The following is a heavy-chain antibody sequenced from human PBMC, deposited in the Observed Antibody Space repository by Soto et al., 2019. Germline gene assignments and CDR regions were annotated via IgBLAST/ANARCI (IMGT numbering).Heavy chain of an antibody. CDR2: ISYDGSN. J-gene: IGHJ4*02. D-gene: IGHD1-26*01. CDR3: AKEYSGPADY. Sequence: PGGSLRLSCAASGFTFSSYGMHWVRQATGKGLEWVAVISYDGSNYYADSVKGRFTISRDNSKNTLYLQMNSLRAEDTAIYYCAKEYSGPADYWGQGT. V-gene: IGHV3-30*18. CDR1: GFTFSSYG.